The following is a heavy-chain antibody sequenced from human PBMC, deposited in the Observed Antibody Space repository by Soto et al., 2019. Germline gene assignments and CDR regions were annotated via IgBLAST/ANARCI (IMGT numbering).Heavy chain of an antibody. CDR2: ISAYNGNT. J-gene: IGHJ6*02. V-gene: IGHV1-18*01. D-gene: IGHD3-3*01. CDR1: GYTFTSYG. Sequence: QVQLVQSGAEVKKPGASVKVSCKASGYTFTSYGISWVRQAPGQGLEWMGWISAYNGNTNYAQKLQGRVTMTTDTSTSTAYMELRSLRSDDTAVYYWARYHYYDFWSGKPPTTHDYYYYGMDVWGQGTTVTVSS. CDR3: ARYHYYDFWSGKPPTTHDYYYYGMDV.